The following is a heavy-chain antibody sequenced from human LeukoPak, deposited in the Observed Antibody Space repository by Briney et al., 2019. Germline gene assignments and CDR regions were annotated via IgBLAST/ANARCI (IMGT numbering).Heavy chain of an antibody. CDR1: GDSISIYY. V-gene: IGHV4-59*01. Sequence: SETLSLTCSVSGDSISIYYWSWIRQPPGKGLEWIGYIYNSGSTNYNPSLKSRVTISVDTSKNQFPLKLTSVTAADTAVYYCARDRGLGYWGQGTLVTVSS. J-gene: IGHJ4*02. D-gene: IGHD3-10*01. CDR2: IYNSGST. CDR3: ARDRGLGY.